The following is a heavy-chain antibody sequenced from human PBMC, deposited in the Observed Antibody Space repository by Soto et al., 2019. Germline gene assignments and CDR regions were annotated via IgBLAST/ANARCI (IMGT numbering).Heavy chain of an antibody. CDR1: GYTFTSYA. CDR2: INAGNGNT. V-gene: IGHV1-3*01. CDR3: ASRNGVRGVTEKYYYYYGMDV. D-gene: IGHD3-10*01. Sequence: ASVKVSCKASGYTFTSYAMHWVRQAPGQRLEWMGWINAGNGNTKYSQKFQGRVTITRDTSASTAYMELSSLRSEDTAVYYCASRNGVRGVTEKYYYYYGMDVWGQGTTVTVSS. J-gene: IGHJ6*02.